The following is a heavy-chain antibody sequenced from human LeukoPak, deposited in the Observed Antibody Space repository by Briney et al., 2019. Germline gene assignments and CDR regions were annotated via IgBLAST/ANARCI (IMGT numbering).Heavy chain of an antibody. CDR1: GFTFSRYE. CDR2: ISSSGSTT. V-gene: IGHV3-48*03. D-gene: IGHD4-17*01. Sequence: GGSLRLSCAASGFTFSRYEMNWVRQAPGRGLEWVSYISSSGSTTYYADSVKGRFTISRDNAKNSLYLQMNSLRAEDTAVYYCARVLMTINYDSGDTLDCWGQGTLVTVSS. J-gene: IGHJ4*02. CDR3: ARVLMTINYDSGDTLDC.